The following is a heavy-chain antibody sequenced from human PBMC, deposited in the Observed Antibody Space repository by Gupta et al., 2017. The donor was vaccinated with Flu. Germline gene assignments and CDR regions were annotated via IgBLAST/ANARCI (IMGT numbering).Heavy chain of an antibody. V-gene: IGHV3-21*01. CDR2: ISSSSSYI. CDR1: TFSSYS. CDR3: ARAWEARGYFDY. D-gene: IGHD1-26*01. J-gene: IGHJ4*02. Sequence: TFSSYSVNWVRQAPGKGLEWVSVISSSSSYIYYADSVKGRFTISRDNAKNSLYLQMNNLRAEDTAVYYCARAWEARGYFDYWGQGSLVTVSS.